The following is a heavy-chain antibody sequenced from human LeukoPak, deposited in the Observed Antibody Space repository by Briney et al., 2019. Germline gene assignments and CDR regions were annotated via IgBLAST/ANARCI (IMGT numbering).Heavy chain of an antibody. D-gene: IGHD3-3*01. CDR3: ARSSTYYDFWSGYYTPETLDY. Sequence: SETLSLTCTVSGGSISSHYWSWIRQPPGKGLEWMGYIYYSGSTNYNPSLKSRVTISVDTSKNQFSLKLSSVTAADTAVYYCARSSTYYDFWSGYYTPETLDYWGQGTLVTVSS. V-gene: IGHV4-59*11. CDR2: IYYSGST. CDR1: GGSISSHY. J-gene: IGHJ4*02.